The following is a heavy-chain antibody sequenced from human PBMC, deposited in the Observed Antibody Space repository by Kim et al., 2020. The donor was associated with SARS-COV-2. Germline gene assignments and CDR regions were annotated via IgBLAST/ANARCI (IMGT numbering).Heavy chain of an antibody. D-gene: IGHD3-22*01. CDR3: ARLRLYNSTVGPAAKKWFDP. J-gene: IGHJ5*02. Sequence: SGPTLVKPTQTLTLTCTFSGFSLTTSGVGVAWIRQPPGKALEWLALVYWDDDKRYRPSLRSRLTITSDTSKNQVVLTMTNMEPVDTGTYYCARLRLYNSTVGPAAKKWFDPWGQGTLVTVSS. CDR2: VYWDDDK. V-gene: IGHV2-5*02. CDR1: GFSLTTSGVG.